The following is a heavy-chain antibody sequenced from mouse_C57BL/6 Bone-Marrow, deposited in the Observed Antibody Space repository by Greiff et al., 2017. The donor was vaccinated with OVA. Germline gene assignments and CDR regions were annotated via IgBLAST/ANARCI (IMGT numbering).Heavy chain of an antibody. CDR1: GFTFSSYG. CDR2: ISSGGSYT. CDR3: ARRRYYDY. J-gene: IGHJ2*01. V-gene: IGHV5-6*02. D-gene: IGHD2-3*01. Sequence: EVKLMESGGDLVKPGGSLKLSCAASGFTFSSYGMSWVRQTPDKRLEWVATISSGGSYTYYPDSVKGRFTISRDNAKNTLYLQMSSLKAEETARYYCARRRYYDYWGQGTTLTVSS.